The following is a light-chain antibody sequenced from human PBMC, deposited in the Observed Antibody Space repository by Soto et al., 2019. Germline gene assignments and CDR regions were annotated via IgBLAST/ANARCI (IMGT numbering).Light chain of an antibody. CDR3: QQYDNWPLT. CDR2: GVS. V-gene: IGKV3-15*01. J-gene: IGKJ4*01. Sequence: EIGMTQSPVTLSASPGERVTLSCRTNKSISSNLAWYQQKRGQAPRLLISGVSTRASGVPDRFSGSGSVADFTLTISSLQSEDFAVYYCQQYDNWPLTFGGGTKVDIK. CDR1: KSISSN.